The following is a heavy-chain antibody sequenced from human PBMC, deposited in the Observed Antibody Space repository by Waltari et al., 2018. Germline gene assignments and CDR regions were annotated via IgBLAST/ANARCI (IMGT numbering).Heavy chain of an antibody. CDR3: ARNNGEDGYNLALGYMDV. CDR2: INAGNGNT. Sequence: QVQLVQSGAEVKKPGASVKVSCKASGYTFTSYAMHWVRQAPGQRLEWMGWINAGNGNTKYSQKFQGRVTIARDTSASTAYMELSSLRSEDTAVYYCARNNGEDGYNLALGYMDVWGKGTTVTVSS. D-gene: IGHD5-12*01. CDR1: GYTFTSYA. V-gene: IGHV1-3*01. J-gene: IGHJ6*03.